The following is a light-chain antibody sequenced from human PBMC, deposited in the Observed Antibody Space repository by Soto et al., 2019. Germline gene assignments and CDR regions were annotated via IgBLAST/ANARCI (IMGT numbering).Light chain of an antibody. Sequence: QSALTQPASVSGSPGQSITISCTGTSSDVGGYNYVSWYQQHPGKAPKLMIYDVSNRPSGVSNRFSGSKSGNTASLTISGLQAEDEADYYCSSDRRSSTFEVFGTGTKLTVL. V-gene: IGLV2-14*03. CDR1: SSDVGGYNY. J-gene: IGLJ1*01. CDR3: SSDRRSSTFEV. CDR2: DVS.